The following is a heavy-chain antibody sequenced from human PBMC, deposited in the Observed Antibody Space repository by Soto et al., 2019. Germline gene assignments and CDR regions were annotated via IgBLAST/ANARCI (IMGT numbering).Heavy chain of an antibody. J-gene: IGHJ4*02. D-gene: IGHD3-10*01. V-gene: IGHV3-33*01. CDR3: ARAPPDYSGSESSEDRPLY. Sequence: QVQLVESGGGVVQPGRSLRLSCAASGFTFSSYGMHLVRQAPGKGLEWVAVILYDGSNKYYGDSVKGRFTISRDNSKNTLYLQMNSLRVEDTAVYYCARAPPDYSGSESSEDRPLYWGQGTLVTVS. CDR1: GFTFSSYG. CDR2: ILYDGSNK.